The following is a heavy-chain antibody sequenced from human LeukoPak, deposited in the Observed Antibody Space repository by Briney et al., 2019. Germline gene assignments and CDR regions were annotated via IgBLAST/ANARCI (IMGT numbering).Heavy chain of an antibody. V-gene: IGHV3-30-3*01. J-gene: IGHJ6*02. CDR2: ISYDGSNK. Sequence: GGSLRLSCAASGFTFSSYAMHWVRQAPGKGLEWVAVISYDGSNKYYADSVKGRFTISRDNSKNTLYLQMNSLRAEDTTVYYCARVTTVTDVYYYHGMDVWGQGTTVTVSS. D-gene: IGHD4-17*01. CDR1: GFTFSSYA. CDR3: ARVTTVTDVYYYHGMDV.